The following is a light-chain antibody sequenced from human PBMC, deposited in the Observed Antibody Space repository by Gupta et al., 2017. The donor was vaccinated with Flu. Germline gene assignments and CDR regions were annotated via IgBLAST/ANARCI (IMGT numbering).Light chain of an antibody. Sequence: QTVVTQEPSFSVSPGGTVTLTCGLTSGSVSTSQYPGWYQQTPGQAPRTLIYSTNTRSSGVPARFSGSIRGNKAALTITGAQADDQSHYYCVLYMGSGIWVFGGGTKVTVL. J-gene: IGLJ3*02. V-gene: IGLV8-61*01. CDR1: SGSVSTSQY. CDR2: STN. CDR3: VLYMGSGIWV.